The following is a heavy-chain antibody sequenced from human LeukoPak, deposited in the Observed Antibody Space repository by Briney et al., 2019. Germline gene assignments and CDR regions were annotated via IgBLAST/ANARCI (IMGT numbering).Heavy chain of an antibody. CDR2: ISSSSSYI. Sequence: GGSLRLSCAASGFTFSSYSMNWVRQAPGKGLEWVSSISSSSSYIYYADSVKGRFTISRDNAKNSLYLQMNSLRAEDTAVYYCARGAGIAVAGQVDYWGRGTLVTVSS. D-gene: IGHD6-19*01. V-gene: IGHV3-21*01. CDR1: GFTFSSYS. CDR3: ARGAGIAVAGQVDY. J-gene: IGHJ4*02.